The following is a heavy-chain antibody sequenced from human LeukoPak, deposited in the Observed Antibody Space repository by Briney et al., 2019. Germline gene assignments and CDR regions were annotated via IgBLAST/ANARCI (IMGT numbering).Heavy chain of an antibody. Sequence: ASVKVSCKASGYTFTGYYMHWVRQAPGQGLEWMGWINPNSGGTNYAQKFQGRVTMTRDTSISTAYMELSRLRSDDTAVYYCARGFPIVATIGAFDIWGQGTMVTVSS. V-gene: IGHV1-2*02. CDR2: INPNSGGT. CDR1: GYTFTGYY. J-gene: IGHJ3*02. D-gene: IGHD5-12*01. CDR3: ARGFPIVATIGAFDI.